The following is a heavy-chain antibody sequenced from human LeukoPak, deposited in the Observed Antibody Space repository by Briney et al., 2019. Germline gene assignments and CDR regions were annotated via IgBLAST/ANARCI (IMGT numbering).Heavy chain of an antibody. CDR2: ISGSGGST. CDR3: VTEVSGSFPT. Sequence: GSLRLSCAASGFTFSSDAISWVRQAPGKGLEWVSAISGSGGSTYYADSVKGRFTISRDNSKNTLYLQMNSLKSEDTAVYYCVTEVSGSFPTWGQGTLVTVSS. V-gene: IGHV3-23*01. J-gene: IGHJ4*02. CDR1: GFTFSSDA. D-gene: IGHD1-26*01.